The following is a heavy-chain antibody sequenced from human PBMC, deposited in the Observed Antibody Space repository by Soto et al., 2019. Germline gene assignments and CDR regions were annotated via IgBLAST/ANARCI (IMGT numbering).Heavy chain of an antibody. CDR1: GGSVSSGSYY. V-gene: IGHV4-61*01. CDR3: AGQWELGPVYWFDP. Sequence: SLTCTVSGGSVSSGSYYWSWIRQPPGKGLEWIGYIYYSGSTNYNPSLKSRVTISVDTSKNQFSLKLSSVTAADTAVYYCAGQWELGPVYWFDPWGQGTLVTVSS. D-gene: IGHD1-26*01. CDR2: IYYSGST. J-gene: IGHJ5*02.